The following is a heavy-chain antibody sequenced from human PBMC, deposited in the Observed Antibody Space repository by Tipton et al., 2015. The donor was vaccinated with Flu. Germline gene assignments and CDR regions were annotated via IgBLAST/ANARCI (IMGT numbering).Heavy chain of an antibody. CDR3: TRQVEAATRSSS. D-gene: IGHD1-1*01. J-gene: IGHJ4*02. Sequence: TLSLTCTVSGGSISSISDYWGWVRQPPGKGPEWIGSIFHSGTTYYDLSPQSRVTISVDTSKNQFSLKMKSVTVADTAVYYCTRQVEAATRSSSWGQGTLVTVSS. CDR2: IFHSGTT. CDR1: GGSISSISDY. V-gene: IGHV4-39*07.